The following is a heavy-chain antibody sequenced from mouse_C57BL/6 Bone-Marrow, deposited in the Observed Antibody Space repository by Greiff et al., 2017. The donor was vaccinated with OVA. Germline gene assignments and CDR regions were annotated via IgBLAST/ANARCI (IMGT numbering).Heavy chain of an antibody. CDR3: ARIPYYHYYGSNAFAY. V-gene: IGHV1-82*01. Sequence: QVQLQQSGPELVKPGASVKISCKASGYAFSSSWMNWVKQRPGKGLEWIGRIYPGDGDTNYNGKFKGKATLTADKSSSTAYMQLSSLTSEDSAVYFCARIPYYHYYGSNAFAYWGQGTLVTVSA. CDR2: IYPGDGDT. CDR1: GYAFSSSW. J-gene: IGHJ3*01. D-gene: IGHD1-1*01.